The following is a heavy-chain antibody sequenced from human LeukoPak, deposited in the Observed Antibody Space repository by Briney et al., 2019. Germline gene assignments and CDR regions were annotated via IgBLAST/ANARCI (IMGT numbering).Heavy chain of an antibody. CDR3: ARGGITMVRGESAFDY. J-gene: IGHJ4*02. Sequence: GGSLRLSCAASGFTFSSYWMSWVRQAPGKGLEWVANIKPDGNEKYYVDSVKGRFTISRDNAKNSLYLEMNSLRAEDSAVYYCARGGITMVRGESAFDYWAQGTLVTVSS. V-gene: IGHV3-7*01. D-gene: IGHD3-10*01. CDR2: IKPDGNEK. CDR1: GFTFSSYW.